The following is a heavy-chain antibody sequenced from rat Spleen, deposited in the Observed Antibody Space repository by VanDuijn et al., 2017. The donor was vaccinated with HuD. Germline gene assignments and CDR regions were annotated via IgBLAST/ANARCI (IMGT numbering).Heavy chain of an antibody. J-gene: IGHJ2*01. Sequence: EVQLVESGGGLVQPGRSLKLSCAASGFTFSDYAMAWVRQAPKKGLEWVATIIYDGSTYYPDSVKGRFTISRDNAKSTLYLQMDSLRSEDTATYYCATHADWESSFDYWGQGVMVTVSS. CDR2: IIYDGST. CDR1: GFTFSDYA. D-gene: IGHD5-1*01. CDR3: ATHADWESSFDY. V-gene: IGHV5-17*01.